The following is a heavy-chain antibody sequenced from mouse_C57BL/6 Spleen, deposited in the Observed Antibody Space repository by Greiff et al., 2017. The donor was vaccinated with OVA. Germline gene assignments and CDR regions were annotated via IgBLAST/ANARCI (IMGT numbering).Heavy chain of an antibody. CDR1: GYTFTSYW. V-gene: IGHV1-72*01. Sequence: VQLQQPGAELVKPGASVKLSCKASGYTFTSYWMHWVKQRPGRGLEWIGRIDPHSGGTKYNEKFKSKATLTVDKPSSTAYMQLSSLTSEDSAVYYCARPPGSSYWYFDVWVTGTTVTVSS. CDR2: IDPHSGGT. D-gene: IGHD1-1*01. CDR3: ARPPGSSYWYFDV. J-gene: IGHJ1*03.